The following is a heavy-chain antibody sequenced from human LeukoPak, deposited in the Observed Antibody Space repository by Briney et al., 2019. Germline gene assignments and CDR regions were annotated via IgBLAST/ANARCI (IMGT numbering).Heavy chain of an antibody. Sequence: SETLSLTCTASGGSISTYYWSWLRQPPGKGLEWIGYIHSSGDTNYNPSLTSRVTTSVDTSKNQFSLELTSVTAADTALYYCARHSSRWPNRVLDSWGQGSLVTVSS. CDR3: ARHSSRWPNRVLDS. J-gene: IGHJ4*02. CDR1: GGSISTYY. D-gene: IGHD6-13*01. V-gene: IGHV4-4*09. CDR2: IHSSGDT.